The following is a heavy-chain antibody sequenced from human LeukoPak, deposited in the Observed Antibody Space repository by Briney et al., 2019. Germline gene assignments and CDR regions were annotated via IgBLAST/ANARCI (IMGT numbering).Heavy chain of an antibody. D-gene: IGHD3-10*01. CDR3: ARGRIRGTYGY. CDR2: IKQDGSEK. Sequence: GGSLRLSCAASGFTFSSYWMSWVRQAPGKGLEWVANIKQDGSEKYYVDPVKGRFTISRDNAKNSLYLQMNSLRAEDTAVYYCARGRIRGTYGYWGQGTLVTVSS. CDR1: GFTFSSYW. J-gene: IGHJ4*02. V-gene: IGHV3-7*01.